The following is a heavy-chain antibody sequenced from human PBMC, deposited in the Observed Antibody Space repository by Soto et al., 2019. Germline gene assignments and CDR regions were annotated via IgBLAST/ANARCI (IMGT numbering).Heavy chain of an antibody. CDR1: GDSISSYY. Sequence: QVQLQESGPGLVKPSETLSLTCAVSGDSISSYYCMWIRQPPGKGLESIGYLYYGRSANDNPSLTSRFTLSVDTATNQCSLTLSSMTAADTAVYYCALRSMAVVPESWGQGTLVTVSS. J-gene: IGHJ5*02. CDR3: ALRSMAVVPES. V-gene: IGHV4-59*01. CDR2: LYYGRSA. D-gene: IGHD3-22*01.